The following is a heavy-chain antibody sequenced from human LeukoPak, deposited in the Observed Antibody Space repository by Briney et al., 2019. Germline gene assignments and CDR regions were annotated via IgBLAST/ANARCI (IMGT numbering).Heavy chain of an antibody. CDR2: INHSGST. V-gene: IGHV4-39*07. D-gene: IGHD1-26*01. J-gene: IGHJ4*02. CDR1: NASIISSSYY. Sequence: SETLSLTCSVSNASIISSSYYWGWIRQPPGKGLEWIGEINHSGSTSYNPSLKSRVTISVDTSKNQFSLKLNSVTATDTAVYYCARSSGSYHPNNYWGQGTLVTVSS. CDR3: ARSSGSYHPNNY.